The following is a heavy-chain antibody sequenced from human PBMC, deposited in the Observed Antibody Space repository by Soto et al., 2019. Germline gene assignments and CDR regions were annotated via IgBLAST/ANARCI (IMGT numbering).Heavy chain of an antibody. CDR2: IWFDGTNA. D-gene: IGHD3-22*01. CDR1: GFSFSTYG. CDR3: ARDWYDSRGVYNHLDS. V-gene: IGHV3-33*01. J-gene: IGHJ4*02. Sequence: PGGSLRLSCAASGFSFSTYGMHWVRQAPGKGLEWVALIWFDGTNADYVDSVKGRFTISRDNSKNTLFLQMNSLRTEDTAVYYCARDWYDSRGVYNHLDSWGPGTLVTVSS.